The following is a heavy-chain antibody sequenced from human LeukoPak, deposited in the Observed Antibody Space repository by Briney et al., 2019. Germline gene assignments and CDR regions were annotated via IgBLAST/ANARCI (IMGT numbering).Heavy chain of an antibody. D-gene: IGHD6-13*01. V-gene: IGHV3-74*03. J-gene: IGHJ4*02. CDR1: GFTFSSYA. Sequence: PGGSLRLSCAASGFTFSSYAMHWVRQAPGKGLVWVSRINSGGSTTEYADSVKGRFTISRDNARNTLYLQMNSLRAEDTAVYFCARDGRIAAGETGMLDFWGQGTLVTVAS. CDR2: INSGGSTT. CDR3: ARDGRIAAGETGMLDF.